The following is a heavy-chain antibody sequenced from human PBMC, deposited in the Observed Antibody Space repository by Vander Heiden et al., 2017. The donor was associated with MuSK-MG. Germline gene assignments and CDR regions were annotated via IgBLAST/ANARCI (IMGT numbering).Heavy chain of an antibody. CDR1: GGSISNYY. D-gene: IGHD6-19*01. CDR2: IYRSGST. Sequence: QVQLQESGPGLVKPSETLSLTCTVSGGSISNYYWSWIRQPAGKGLEWIGRIYRSGSTNYNSSRKSRVTMSVDTSRNQFSLQLSSMTAAETAVYYCARAKMATIAMGRGFDFWGQGTMVTVSS. J-gene: IGHJ3*01. V-gene: IGHV4-4*07. CDR3: ARAKMATIAMGRGFDF.